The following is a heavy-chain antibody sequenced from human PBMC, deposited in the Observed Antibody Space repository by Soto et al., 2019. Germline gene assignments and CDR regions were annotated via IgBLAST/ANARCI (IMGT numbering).Heavy chain of an antibody. Sequence: QVQLVQSGAEVKKPGSSVKVSCKASGGTFSSYAISWVRQAPGQGLEWMGGIIPIFGTANYAQKFQGRVTITADKSTSTAYMERSSLRSEDTAVYYCARGRDMVRGVITKYNWFDPWGQGTLVTVSS. J-gene: IGHJ5*02. D-gene: IGHD3-10*01. CDR3: ARGRDMVRGVITKYNWFDP. V-gene: IGHV1-69*06. CDR2: IIPIFGTA. CDR1: GGTFSSYA.